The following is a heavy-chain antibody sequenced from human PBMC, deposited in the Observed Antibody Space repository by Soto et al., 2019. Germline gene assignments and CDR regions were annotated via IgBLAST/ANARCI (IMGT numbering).Heavy chain of an antibody. Sequence: GGSLRLSCAASGFTFSSYGMHWVRQAPGKGLEWVAVIWYDGSNKYYADSVKGRFTISRDNSKNTLYLQMNSLGAEDTAVYYCARVKVHDYGDYVRNYWFDPWGQGTLVTVSS. CDR2: IWYDGSNK. CDR1: GFTFSSYG. CDR3: ARVKVHDYGDYVRNYWFDP. D-gene: IGHD4-17*01. J-gene: IGHJ5*02. V-gene: IGHV3-33*01.